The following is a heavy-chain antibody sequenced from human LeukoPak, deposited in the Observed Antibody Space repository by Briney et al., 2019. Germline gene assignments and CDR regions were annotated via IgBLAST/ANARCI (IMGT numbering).Heavy chain of an antibody. J-gene: IGHJ3*02. CDR3: ARDHLDAFDI. CDR2: IYTSGST. V-gene: IGHV4-61*02. Sequence: SETLSLTCTLSGGSISSGSYYWSWIRQPAGKGLEWIGRIYTSGSTNYNPSLKSRVTISVDTSKNQFSLKLSSVTAADTAVYYCARDHLDAFDIWGQGTMVTVSS. CDR1: GGSISSGSYY.